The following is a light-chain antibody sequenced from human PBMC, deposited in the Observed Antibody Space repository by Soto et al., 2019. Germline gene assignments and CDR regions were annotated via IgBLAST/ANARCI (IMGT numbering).Light chain of an antibody. V-gene: IGKV1-17*01. Sequence: DLQMTQSPSSLSASVGDRVTITCRASQGIRDALGWYQQKPGTAPKRLIYAASSLQSGVPSRFSGSGSGTEFTLTISRLQPEDFATYYCLQHNSYPQTFGQGTKVEIK. CDR1: QGIRDA. CDR3: LQHNSYPQT. J-gene: IGKJ1*01. CDR2: AAS.